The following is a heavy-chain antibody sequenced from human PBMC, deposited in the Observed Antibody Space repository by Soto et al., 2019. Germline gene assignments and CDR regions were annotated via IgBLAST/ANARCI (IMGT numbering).Heavy chain of an antibody. CDR3: ARDYYDYYGMDV. CDR2: ISYDGSNK. Sequence: GGSLRLSCAASGFTFSSYAMHWVRQAPGKGLEWVAVISYDGSNKYYADSVKGRFTISRDNSKNTLYLQMNSLRAEDTAVYYCARDYYDYYGMDVWGQGTTVTAP. J-gene: IGHJ6*02. V-gene: IGHV3-30-3*01. CDR1: GFTFSSYA.